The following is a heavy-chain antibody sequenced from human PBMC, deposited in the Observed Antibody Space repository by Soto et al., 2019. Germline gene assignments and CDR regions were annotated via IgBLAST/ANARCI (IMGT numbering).Heavy chain of an antibody. J-gene: IGHJ6*02. Sequence: SVKVSCKASGFTFTSSAVQWVRQARGQRLEWIGWIVVGSGNTNYAQKFQERVTITRDMSTSTAYMELSSLRSDDTAVYYCARDRGGGYYGMDVWGQGTTVTVSS. CDR3: ARDRGGGYYGMDV. V-gene: IGHV1-58*01. CDR2: IVVGSGNT. CDR1: GFTFTSSA. D-gene: IGHD3-16*01.